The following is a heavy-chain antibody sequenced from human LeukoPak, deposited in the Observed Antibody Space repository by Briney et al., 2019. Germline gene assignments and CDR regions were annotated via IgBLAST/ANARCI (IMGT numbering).Heavy chain of an antibody. D-gene: IGHD2-8*01. CDR2: ISGSGGST. J-gene: IGHJ4*02. CDR3: ARDPRGPTGYDTISRDTFDY. CDR1: GFTFSSYA. V-gene: IGHV3-23*01. Sequence: GGSLRLSCAASGFTFSSYAMSWVRQAPEKGLEWVSAISGSGGSTYYADSVKGRFTISRDNSENTLFLQMGSLRTGDTALYYCARDPRGPTGYDTISRDTFDYWGQGTLVTVSS.